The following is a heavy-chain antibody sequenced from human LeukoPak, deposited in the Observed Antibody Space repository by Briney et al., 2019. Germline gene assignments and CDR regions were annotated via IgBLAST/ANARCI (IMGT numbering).Heavy chain of an antibody. CDR1: GFMFEHYA. Sequence: RGSLRLSCAGSGFMFEHYAMNWVRQAPGRGLEWVSVITGIGGGTYYAESVEGRFTVSRDNSKNTVYLQMNSLRADDTAVYYCAKDGGSTLPYYFDWWGQGTLVTVAS. J-gene: IGHJ4*02. D-gene: IGHD3-10*01. CDR3: AKDGGSTLPYYFDW. CDR2: ITGIGGGT. V-gene: IGHV3-23*01.